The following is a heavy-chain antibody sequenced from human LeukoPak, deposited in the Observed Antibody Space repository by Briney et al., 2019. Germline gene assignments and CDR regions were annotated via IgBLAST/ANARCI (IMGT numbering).Heavy chain of an antibody. CDR1: GFTFSDYY. CDR2: ISSSGSTI. Sequence: GGSLRLSCAASGFTFSDYYMSWIRQAPGKGLEWVSYISSSGSTIYYADSVKGRFTISRDNAKNSLYLQMNSLRAEETAVYYCARDRGDGYDYFWDYWGQGTLVTVSS. D-gene: IGHD5-12*01. CDR3: ARDRGDGYDYFWDY. J-gene: IGHJ4*02. V-gene: IGHV3-11*04.